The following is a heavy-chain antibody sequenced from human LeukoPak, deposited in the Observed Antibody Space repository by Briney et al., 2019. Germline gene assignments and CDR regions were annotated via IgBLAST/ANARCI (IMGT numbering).Heavy chain of an antibody. J-gene: IGHJ4*02. CDR3: TSTGYSGHDPLHY. CDR2: ISAYNGNT. CDR1: GYTFTSYG. Sequence: ASVKVSCKASGYTFTSYGISWVRQAPGQGLEWMGWISAYNGNTKYAQTLQGRVTMTTDTSTSTAYMELRSLRSDDTAVYYCTSTGYSGHDPLHYWGWGTLVTVSS. D-gene: IGHD5-12*01. V-gene: IGHV1-18*01.